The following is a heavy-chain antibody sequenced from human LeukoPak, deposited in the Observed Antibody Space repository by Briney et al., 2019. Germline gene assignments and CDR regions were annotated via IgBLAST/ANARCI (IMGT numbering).Heavy chain of an antibody. CDR3: ARDPDPLEGMPDGY. D-gene: IGHD5-24*01. CDR1: GFTFSSYS. CDR2: ISSSSSYI. J-gene: IGHJ4*02. V-gene: IGHV3-21*01. Sequence: GGSLRLSCAASGFTFSSYSMNWVRQALGKGLEWVSSISSSSSYIYCADSVKGRFTISRDNAKNSLYLQMNSLRAEDTAVYYCARDPDPLEGMPDGYWGQGTLVTVSS.